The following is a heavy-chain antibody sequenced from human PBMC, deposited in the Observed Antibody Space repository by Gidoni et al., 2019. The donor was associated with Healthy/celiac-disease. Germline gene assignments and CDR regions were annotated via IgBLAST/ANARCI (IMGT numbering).Heavy chain of an antibody. J-gene: IGHJ1*01. CDR1: GFTFSSYA. Sequence: QVQLVESGGGVVQPGRSLRLSCAASGFTFSSYAMHWVRQAPGKGLEWVAVISYDGSNKYYADSVKGRFTISRDNSKNTLYLQMNSLRAEDTAVYYCAREQRDSSGWYYVYFQHWGQGTLVTVSS. CDR3: AREQRDSSGWYYVYFQH. V-gene: IGHV3-30-3*01. CDR2: ISYDGSNK. D-gene: IGHD6-19*01.